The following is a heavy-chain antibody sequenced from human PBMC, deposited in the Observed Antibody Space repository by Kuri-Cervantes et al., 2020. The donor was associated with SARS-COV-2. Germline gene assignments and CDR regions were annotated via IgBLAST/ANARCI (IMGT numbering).Heavy chain of an antibody. CDR2: ISASGGTR. J-gene: IGHJ4*02. CDR3: ARDPWHSSSWSGDY. D-gene: IGHD6-13*01. Sequence: GESLKISCAASGVTLSDSYMNWIRQAPGKGLEWVSYISASGGTRYYADSVKGRFTVSRDNAKNSLYLQMNSLRAEDTAVYYCARDPWHSSSWSGDYWGQGTRVTGSS. V-gene: IGHV3-11*04. CDR1: GVTLSDSY.